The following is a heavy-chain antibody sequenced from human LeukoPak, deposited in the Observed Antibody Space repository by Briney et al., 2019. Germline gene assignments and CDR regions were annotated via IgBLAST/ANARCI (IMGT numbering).Heavy chain of an antibody. D-gene: IGHD3-10*01. Sequence: SETLSLTCTVSGGSISSYYWSWIRQPPGKGLEWIGSIYHSGSTYYNPSLKSRVTISVDTSKNQFSLKLGSVTAADTAVYYCAATSWFGDKNWFDPWGQGTLVTVSS. CDR2: IYHSGST. CDR1: GGSISSYY. J-gene: IGHJ5*02. CDR3: AATSWFGDKNWFDP. V-gene: IGHV4-59*04.